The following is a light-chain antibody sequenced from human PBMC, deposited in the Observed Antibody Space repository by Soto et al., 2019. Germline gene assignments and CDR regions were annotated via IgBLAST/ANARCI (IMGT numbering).Light chain of an antibody. CDR2: GAS. CDR1: LSVSSSY. V-gene: IGKV3-20*01. CDR3: QQYGSTLLT. J-gene: IGKJ4*01. Sequence: EIGLTQSPGTLSLSPGERATLSCRASLSVSSSYLAWYQQKPGQAPRLLIYGASSRATGIPDRFSGSGSGTDFTLTISRLEPEDFAVYYCQQYGSTLLTFGGGTKVEIK.